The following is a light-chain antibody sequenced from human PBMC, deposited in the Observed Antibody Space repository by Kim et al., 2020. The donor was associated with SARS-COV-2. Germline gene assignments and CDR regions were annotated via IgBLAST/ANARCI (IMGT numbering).Light chain of an antibody. Sequence: ASGEDSGTSSWRGSQSMMGWLAWYQKQPGEATSLLHHAASTVESGVASRSSGSWAATEFTITSSSLQPDDSATYYCQQYNTYPWTFAPGTKVDIK. CDR3: QQYNTYPWT. CDR2: AAS. CDR1: QSMMGW. V-gene: IGKV1-5*01. J-gene: IGKJ1*01.